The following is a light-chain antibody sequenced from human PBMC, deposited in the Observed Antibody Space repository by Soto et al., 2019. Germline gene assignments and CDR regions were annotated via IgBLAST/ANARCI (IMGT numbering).Light chain of an antibody. Sequence: EIVLTQSPGTLSFSPVERSTISCRASQSVSSSYLAWYQQKPGQAPRLLIYGASSRATGIPDRFSGSGSGTDFTLTISRLEPEDFAVYYCHQYDSVAQTCGQGTKGDIK. V-gene: IGKV3-20*01. CDR3: HQYDSVAQT. CDR2: GAS. J-gene: IGKJ1*01. CDR1: QSVSSSY.